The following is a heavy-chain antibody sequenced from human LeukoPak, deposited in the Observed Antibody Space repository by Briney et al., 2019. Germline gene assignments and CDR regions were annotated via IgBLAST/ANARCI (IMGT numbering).Heavy chain of an antibody. J-gene: IGHJ4*02. Sequence: PSETLSLTCTVSGGSISSSPYYWGWIRQPPGKGLEWIGNIYYRGSIYYNPSLKSRVTISVDTSKNQFSLKLSSVTAADTAVYYCASLNYYETSGYYYVFDYWGQGRLVTVSS. V-gene: IGHV4-39*01. CDR2: IYYRGSI. D-gene: IGHD3-22*01. CDR1: GGSISSSPYY. CDR3: ASLNYYETSGYYYVFDY.